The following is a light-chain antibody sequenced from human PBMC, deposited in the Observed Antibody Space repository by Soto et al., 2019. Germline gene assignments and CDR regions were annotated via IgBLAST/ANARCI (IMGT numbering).Light chain of an antibody. CDR2: DAS. CDR3: QQSSNWPPDT. J-gene: IGKJ2*01. V-gene: IGKV3-11*01. Sequence: EIVLTQSPATLSLSPGERATLSCRASQSVTSYFAWYQQKPGQAPRLLIYDASNRATGIPARFSGSGSGTDCTLTISSLEPEDLAVYYCQQSSNWPPDTFGQGTKLEIK. CDR1: QSVTSY.